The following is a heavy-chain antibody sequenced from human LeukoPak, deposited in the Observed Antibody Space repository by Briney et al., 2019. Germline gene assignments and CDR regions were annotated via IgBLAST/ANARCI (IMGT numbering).Heavy chain of an antibody. J-gene: IGHJ4*02. Sequence: GGSLRLSCAASGFTFSSYEMNWVRQAPGKGLEWVSFISTSSNYIYYADSVKGRFTISRDNAKNSLYLQMNSLRAEDTAVYYCARDNWIEAHYFDYWGQGTLVTVSS. CDR1: GFTFSSYE. D-gene: IGHD1-20*01. CDR2: ISTSSNYI. CDR3: ARDNWIEAHYFDY. V-gene: IGHV3-21*01.